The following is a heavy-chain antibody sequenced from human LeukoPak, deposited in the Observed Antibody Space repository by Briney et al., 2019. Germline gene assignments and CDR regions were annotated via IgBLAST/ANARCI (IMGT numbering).Heavy chain of an antibody. Sequence: GGSLRLSCAASGFTFSKHAMHWVRQAPGKGLEWVAVISYDGSNKYYADSVKGRFTISRDNSKNTLYLQMNSLRAEDTAVYYCAKDPQLLWFGETPGWFDPWGQGTLVTVSS. J-gene: IGHJ5*02. CDR3: AKDPQLLWFGETPGWFDP. V-gene: IGHV3-30*04. CDR1: GFTFSKHA. D-gene: IGHD3-10*01. CDR2: ISYDGSNK.